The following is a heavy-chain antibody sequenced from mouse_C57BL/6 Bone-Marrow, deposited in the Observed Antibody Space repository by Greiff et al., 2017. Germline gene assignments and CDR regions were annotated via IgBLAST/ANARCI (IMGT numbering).Heavy chain of an antibody. CDR1: GYTFTSYW. D-gene: IGHD4-1*01. V-gene: IGHV1-50*01. Sequence: QVQLQQPGAELVKPGASVKLSCKASGYTFTSYWMQWVKQRPGQGLEWIGEIDPSDSYTNYNQKFKGKATLTVDTSSSTAYMQLSSLTSEDSAVYDCAITGRDRGYWGQGTTLTVSS. CDR3: AITGRDRGY. CDR2: IDPSDSYT. J-gene: IGHJ2*01.